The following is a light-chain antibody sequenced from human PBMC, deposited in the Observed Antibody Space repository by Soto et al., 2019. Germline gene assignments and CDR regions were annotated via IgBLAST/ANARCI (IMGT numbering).Light chain of an antibody. CDR3: QQYDGSPPWT. CDR2: GAS. J-gene: IGKJ1*01. V-gene: IGKV3-20*01. CDR1: QSVSSTS. Sequence: EIVLTQSPGTLSFSPGERATLSCRARQSVSSTSLAWYQQKPGQAPRLLIYGASNRATGIPDRFSGSGSGTDFPLTISRLEPEDFAVYCCQQYDGSPPWTFGLGTKVEFQ.